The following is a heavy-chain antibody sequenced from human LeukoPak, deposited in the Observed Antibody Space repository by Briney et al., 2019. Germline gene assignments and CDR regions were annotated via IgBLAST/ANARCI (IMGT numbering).Heavy chain of an antibody. CDR1: GGSISSGNYY. J-gene: IGHJ4*02. V-gene: IGHV4-31*11. CDR2: IYYSGST. D-gene: IGHD4-23*01. Sequence: PSGTLSLTCAVSGGSISSGNYYWNWIRQHPGKGLEWIGYIYYSGSTYYNPSLRSRVTISVDTSKNQFSLKLSSVTAADTAVYYCASRSYGGPFDYWGQGTLVTVSS. CDR3: ASRSYGGPFDY.